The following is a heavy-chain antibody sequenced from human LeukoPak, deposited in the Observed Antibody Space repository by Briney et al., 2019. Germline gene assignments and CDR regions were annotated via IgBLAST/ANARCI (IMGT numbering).Heavy chain of an antibody. D-gene: IGHD3-10*01. CDR1: GFTFSNYA. J-gene: IGHJ4*02. CDR3: AREDRGRVYFDY. CDR2: ISYDGSNK. Sequence: PGGSLRLSCAASGFTFSNYAMHWVRQAPGKGLEWVAVISYDGSNKYYADSVKGRFTISRDNSKNTLHLQMNSLRAEDTAVYYCAREDRGRVYFDYWGQGTLATVSP. V-gene: IGHV3-30-3*01.